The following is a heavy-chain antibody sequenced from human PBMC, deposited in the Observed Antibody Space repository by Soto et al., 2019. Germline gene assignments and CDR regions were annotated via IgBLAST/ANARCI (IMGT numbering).Heavy chain of an antibody. J-gene: IGHJ5*02. CDR2: ISPYNGNT. CDR1: GYTFTTDG. CDR3: ARDSCISTSCYAHH. Sequence: QVQLVQSGAEVKKPGASVKVSCKASGYTFTTDGISWVRQAPGQGLEWMGWISPYNGNTNYAQKFQGRVTMTTDTSTSTAYMELRSLRSDDTAVYDCARDSCISTSCYAHHWGQGTLVTVSS. D-gene: IGHD2-2*01. V-gene: IGHV1-18*01.